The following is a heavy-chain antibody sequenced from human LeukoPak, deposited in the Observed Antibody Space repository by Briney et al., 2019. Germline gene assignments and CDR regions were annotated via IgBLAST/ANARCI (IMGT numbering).Heavy chain of an antibody. D-gene: IGHD6-13*01. V-gene: IGHV3-30*04. CDR1: GFTFSSYA. CDR2: ISYDGSNK. Sequence: GGSLRLSCAASGFTFSSYAMHWVRQAPGKGLEWVAVISYDGSNKYYADSVKGRFTISRDNSKNTLYLQMNSLRAEDTAVYYCARDCAAAGPLGGMDVWGQGTTVTVSS. J-gene: IGHJ6*02. CDR3: ARDCAAAGPLGGMDV.